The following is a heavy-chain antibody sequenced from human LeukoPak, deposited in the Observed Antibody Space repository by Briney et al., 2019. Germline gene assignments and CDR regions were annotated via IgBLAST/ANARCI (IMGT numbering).Heavy chain of an antibody. Sequence: SETLSLTCTVSGGSISGYYWSWIRQPPGKGLEWIGEINHSGSTNYNPSLKSRVTISVDTSKNQFSLKLSSVTAADTAVYYCARVYYDFWSGYYADVWGKGTTVTVSS. CDR2: INHSGST. V-gene: IGHV4-34*01. CDR3: ARVYYDFWSGYYADV. J-gene: IGHJ6*04. D-gene: IGHD3-3*01. CDR1: GGSISGYY.